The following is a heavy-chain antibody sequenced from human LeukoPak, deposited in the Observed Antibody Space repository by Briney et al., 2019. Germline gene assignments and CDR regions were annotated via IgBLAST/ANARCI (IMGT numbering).Heavy chain of an antibody. CDR2: IIPISGTA. Sequence: SVKVSCKASGGTFSSYAISWVRQAPGQGLEWMGGIIPISGTANYAQKFQGRVTITADESTSTAYMELSSLRSEDTAVYYCARDTAMVMKSTYYFDYWGQGTLVTVSS. V-gene: IGHV1-69*01. CDR3: ARDTAMVMKSTYYFDY. CDR1: GGTFSSYA. J-gene: IGHJ4*02. D-gene: IGHD5-18*01.